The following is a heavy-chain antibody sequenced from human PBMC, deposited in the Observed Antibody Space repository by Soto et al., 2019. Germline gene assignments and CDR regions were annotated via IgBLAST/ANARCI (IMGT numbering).Heavy chain of an antibody. V-gene: IGHV1-69*06. J-gene: IGHJ4*02. D-gene: IGHD7-27*01. CDR1: GGTFSSYA. CDR3: ARELTGTLTNSVFDY. Sequence: QVQLVQSGAEVKKPGSSVKVSCKASGGTFSSYAISWVRQAPGQGLEWMGGIIPIFGTANYAQKFQGRVTITADKSTSTAYMDLSSLRSEDTAVYYCARELTGTLTNSVFDYWGQGTLVTVSS. CDR2: IIPIFGTA.